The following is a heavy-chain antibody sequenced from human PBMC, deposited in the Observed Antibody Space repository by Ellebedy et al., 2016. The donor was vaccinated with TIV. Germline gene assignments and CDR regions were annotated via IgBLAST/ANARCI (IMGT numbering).Heavy chain of an antibody. J-gene: IGHJ6*02. CDR2: INPNSGNT. CDR3: ARDNADDFWGAATSRSPYYGVDV. D-gene: IGHD3-3*01. Sequence: AASVKVSCKASGYAFTSYDINWVRQAPGQGLEWMGWINPNSGNTGYAQKFQGRVTMTRDNSISTAYMELSSLTSEDTAVYYCARDNADDFWGAATSRSPYYGVDVWGQGTTVTVSS. V-gene: IGHV1-8*02. CDR1: GYAFTSYD.